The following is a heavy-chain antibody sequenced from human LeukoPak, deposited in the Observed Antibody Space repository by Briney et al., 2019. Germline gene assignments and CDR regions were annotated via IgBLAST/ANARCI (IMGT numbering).Heavy chain of an antibody. D-gene: IGHD6-13*01. CDR1: GFTVSSNY. CDR3: ARDDQLVPGYYGMDV. V-gene: IGHV3-53*01. CDR2: IYSGGST. J-gene: IGHJ6*02. Sequence: GGSLRLSCAASGFTVSSNYMSWVRQAPGKGLEWVSVIYSGGSTYYADSVKGRFTISRDNSKNTLYLQMNSLRAEDTAVYYCARDDQLVPGYYGMDVWGQGTTVTVSS.